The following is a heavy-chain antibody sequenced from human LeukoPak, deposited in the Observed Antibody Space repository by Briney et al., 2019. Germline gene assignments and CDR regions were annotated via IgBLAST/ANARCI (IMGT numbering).Heavy chain of an antibody. V-gene: IGHV3-43D*03. CDR1: GFTFDDYA. CDR2: ISWDGGST. Sequence: PGGSLRLSCAASGFTFDDYAMHWVRQAPGKGLEWVSLISWDGGSTYYADSVKGRFTISRDNSKNSLYLHMNSLRAEDTALYYCASGFRPWQYSSPLGVWGKGTTVTVSS. J-gene: IGHJ6*04. D-gene: IGHD6-6*01. CDR3: ASGFRPWQYSSPLGV.